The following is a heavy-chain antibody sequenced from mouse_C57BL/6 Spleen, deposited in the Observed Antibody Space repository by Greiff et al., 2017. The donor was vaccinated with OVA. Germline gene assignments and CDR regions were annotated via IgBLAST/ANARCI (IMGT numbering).Heavy chain of an antibody. CDR1: GYTFTDYE. D-gene: IGHD1-1*01. CDR2: IDPETGGT. CDR3: TRDYGSPAY. Sequence: QVQLKESGAELVRPGASVTLSCKASGYTFTDYEMHWVKQTPVHGLEWIGAIDPETGGTAYNQKFKGKAILTADKSSSTAYMELRSLTSEGSAVYYCTRDYGSPAYWGQGTTLTVSS. J-gene: IGHJ2*01. V-gene: IGHV1-15*01.